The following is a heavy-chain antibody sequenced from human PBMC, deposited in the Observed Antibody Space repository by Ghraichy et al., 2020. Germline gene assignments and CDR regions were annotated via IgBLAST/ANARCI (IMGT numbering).Heavy chain of an antibody. D-gene: IGHD2-2*01. V-gene: IGHV4-39*01. J-gene: IGHJ5*02. CDR3: ARHRQVPAASAYNWFDP. CDR2: IYYSGST. Sequence: SETLSLTCTVSGGSISSSSYYWGWIRQPPGKGLEWIGSIYYSGSTYYNPSLKSRVTISVDTSKNQFSLKLSSVTAADTAVYYCARHRQVPAASAYNWFDPWGQGTLVTVSS. CDR1: GGSISSSSYY.